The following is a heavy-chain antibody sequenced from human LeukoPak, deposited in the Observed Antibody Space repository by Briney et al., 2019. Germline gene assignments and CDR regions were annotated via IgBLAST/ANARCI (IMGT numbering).Heavy chain of an antibody. CDR1: GFTFSSYW. CDR2: ISWNSGSI. Sequence: GGSLRLSCAASGFTFSSYWMHWVRQAPGKGLEWVSGISWNSGSIGYADSVKGRFTISRDNAKNSLYLQMNSLRAEDMALYYCAKEGRAFDIWGQGTMVTVSS. J-gene: IGHJ3*02. V-gene: IGHV3-9*03. CDR3: AKEGRAFDI.